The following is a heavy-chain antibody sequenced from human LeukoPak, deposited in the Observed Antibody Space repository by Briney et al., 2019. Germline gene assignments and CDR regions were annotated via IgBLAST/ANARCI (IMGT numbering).Heavy chain of an antibody. V-gene: IGHV3-7*03. J-gene: IGHJ4*02. D-gene: IGHD6-13*01. CDR2: IKQDGSEK. Sequence: GGSLRLSCAASGFTFSNLWMSWVRQAPGKGLKWVANIKQDGSEKYYVDSVKGRFTISRDNAQNSQYLQMNSLRAEDTAIYYCATSTAAAGTDWGQGTLVTVSS. CDR1: GFTFSNLW. CDR3: ATSTAAAGTD.